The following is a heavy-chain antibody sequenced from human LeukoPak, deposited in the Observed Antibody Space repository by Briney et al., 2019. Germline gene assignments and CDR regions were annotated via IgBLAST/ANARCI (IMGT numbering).Heavy chain of an antibody. V-gene: IGHV4-38-2*01. D-gene: IGHD1-26*01. J-gene: IGHJ3*02. Sequence: SETLSLTCAVSGYSISSGYYWGWIRQPPGKGLEWIGSIYHSGSTYYNPSLKSRVTISVDTSKNQFSLKLSSVIAADTAVYYCASPYSGSYPHGAFDIWGQGTMVTVSS. CDR3: ASPYSGSYPHGAFDI. CDR1: GYSISSGYY. CDR2: IYHSGST.